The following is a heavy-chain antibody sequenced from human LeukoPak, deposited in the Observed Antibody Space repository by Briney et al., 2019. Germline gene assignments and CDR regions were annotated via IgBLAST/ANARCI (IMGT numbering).Heavy chain of an antibody. D-gene: IGHD3-10*01. CDR1: GFTFSSYG. Sequence: PGGSLRLSCAASGFTFSSYGMHWVRQAPGKGLEWVAFIRYDGSNKYYADSVKGRFTISRDNSKNTLYLQMNSLRAEDTAVYYCAKDRGSLAYYYGSGDSDAFDIWGQGTTVTVSS. CDR2: IRYDGSNK. V-gene: IGHV3-30*02. J-gene: IGHJ3*02. CDR3: AKDRGSLAYYYGSGDSDAFDI.